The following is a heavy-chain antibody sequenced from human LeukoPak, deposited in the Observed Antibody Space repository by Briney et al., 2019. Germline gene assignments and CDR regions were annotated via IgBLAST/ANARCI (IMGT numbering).Heavy chain of an antibody. CDR2: MNPNSGNT. CDR1: GDSFTIND. J-gene: IGHJ3*02. Sequence: GASVKVSCKASGDSFTINDINWVRQATGQGLVWMGWMNPNSGNTGYAQKFQGRVTMTRNTSISTAYMELTDLRSEDTAVYYCARVTATGTWTFDIWGQGTTVTVSS. V-gene: IGHV1-8*01. D-gene: IGHD1-7*01. CDR3: ARVTATGTWTFDI.